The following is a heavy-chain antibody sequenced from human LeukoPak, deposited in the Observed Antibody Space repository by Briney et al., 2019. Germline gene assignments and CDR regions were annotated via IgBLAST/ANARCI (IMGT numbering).Heavy chain of an antibody. V-gene: IGHV1-46*03. D-gene: IGHD3-16*01. CDR2: INPSGGST. J-gene: IGHJ4*02. Sequence: ASVKVSCKASGYTFTSYYMHWVRQAPGQGLEWMGIINPSGGSTSYAQKFQGRVTMTRDTSTSTVYMELSSLRSEGTAVYYCATTSRGGFDYWGQGTLVTVSS. CDR1: GYTFTSYY. CDR3: ATTSRGGFDY.